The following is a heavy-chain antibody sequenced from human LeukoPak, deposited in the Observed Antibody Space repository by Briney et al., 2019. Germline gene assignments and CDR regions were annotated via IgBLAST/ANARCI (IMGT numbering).Heavy chain of an antibody. J-gene: IGHJ4*02. Sequence: GGSLRLSCAASGFTFSSYSMNWVRQAPGKGLEWVSSISSSSSYIYYADSVKGRFTISRDNPKSTLYLQMNSLRPEDTAVYYCARAFGGSYSSTVDYWGQGTLVTVSS. V-gene: IGHV3-21*01. CDR1: GFTFSSYS. D-gene: IGHD1-26*01. CDR2: ISSSSSYI. CDR3: ARAFGGSYSSTVDY.